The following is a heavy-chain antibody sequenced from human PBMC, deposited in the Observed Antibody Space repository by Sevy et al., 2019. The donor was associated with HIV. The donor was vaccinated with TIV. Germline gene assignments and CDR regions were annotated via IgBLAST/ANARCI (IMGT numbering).Heavy chain of an antibody. CDR1: GFTFSSYD. J-gene: IGHJ6*02. Sequence: GGSLRLSCVAAGFTFSSYDMHWVRQVTGKGLEWISGVGPAGDPFYAGSVKGRFTISRENAKNSFYLQMNNLRAGDTAVYYCARSGGYSDYGMDVWGQGTTVTVSS. D-gene: IGHD5-12*01. CDR3: ARSGGYSDYGMDV. CDR2: VGPAGDP. V-gene: IGHV3-13*05.